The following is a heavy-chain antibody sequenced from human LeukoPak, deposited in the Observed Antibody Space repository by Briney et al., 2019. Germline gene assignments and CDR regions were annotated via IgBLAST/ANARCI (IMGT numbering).Heavy chain of an antibody. V-gene: IGHV1-69*05. CDR1: GGTFSSYA. Sequence: GASVKVSCKASGGTFSSYAISWVRQAPGQGLEWMGGIIPIFGTANYAQKFQGRVTITTDESTSTAYMELSSLRSEDTAVYYCAFSGSGNGYYPLCLYWGQGTLVTVSS. D-gene: IGHD3-22*01. CDR2: IIPIFGTA. J-gene: IGHJ4*02. CDR3: AFSGSGNGYYPLCLY.